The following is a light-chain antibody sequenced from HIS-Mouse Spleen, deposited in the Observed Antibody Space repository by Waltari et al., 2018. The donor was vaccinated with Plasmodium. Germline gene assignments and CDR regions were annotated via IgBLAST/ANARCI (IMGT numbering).Light chain of an antibody. CDR1: QRVSSY. CDR2: DAS. CDR3: QQRSNWPRVLT. V-gene: IGKV3-11*01. J-gene: IGKJ4*01. Sequence: EIVLTQSPATLSLSPGERATLSCRASQRVSSYLAWYQQKPGQAPRLLIYDASNRATGIPARFSGSGSGTDFTLTISSLEPEDFVVYYCQQRSNWPRVLTFGGGTKVEIK.